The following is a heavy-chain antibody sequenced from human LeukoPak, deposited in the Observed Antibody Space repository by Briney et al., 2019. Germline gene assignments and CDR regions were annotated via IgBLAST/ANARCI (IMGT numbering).Heavy chain of an antibody. CDR2: ISGSADIT. J-gene: IGHJ4*02. CDR1: GLAFSNFA. CDR3: ATREKGYYYDSSAYYSPHYFDY. Sequence: GGSLRLSCAASGLAFSNFAMSWVRQAPGKGLEWVSAISGSADITYYSDSVKGRFTISRDNSRDTMYLHMNSLRAEDTALYYCATREKGYYYDSSAYYSPHYFDYWGQGTLVTVSS. D-gene: IGHD3-22*01. V-gene: IGHV3-23*01.